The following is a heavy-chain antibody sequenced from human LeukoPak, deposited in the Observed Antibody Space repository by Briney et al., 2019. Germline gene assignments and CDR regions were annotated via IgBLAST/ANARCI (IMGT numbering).Heavy chain of an antibody. V-gene: IGHV3-48*04. CDR1: GFTFSSYS. CDR3: ARTMVRGVIQYGMDV. D-gene: IGHD3-10*01. CDR2: ISSSSSTI. Sequence: GGSLRLSCAASGFTFSSYSMNWVRQAPGKGLEWVSYISSSSSTIYYADSVKGRFTISRDNAKNSLYLQMNSLRAEDTAVYYCARTMVRGVIQYGMDVWGQGTTVTVSS. J-gene: IGHJ6*02.